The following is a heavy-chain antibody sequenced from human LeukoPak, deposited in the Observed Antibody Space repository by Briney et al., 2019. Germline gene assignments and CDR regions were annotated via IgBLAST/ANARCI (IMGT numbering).Heavy chain of an antibody. Sequence: TSETLSLTCAVYGGSFSGYYWSWIRQPPGKGLEWIGEINHSGSTNYNPSLKSRVTISVDTSKNQFSLKLSSVTAADTAVYYCARTAGYCSSTSCSTYSTIYYYYYYMDVWGKGTTVTISS. CDR3: ARTAGYCSSTSCSTYSTIYYYYYYMDV. CDR1: GGSFSGYY. J-gene: IGHJ6*03. D-gene: IGHD2-2*02. CDR2: INHSGST. V-gene: IGHV4-34*01.